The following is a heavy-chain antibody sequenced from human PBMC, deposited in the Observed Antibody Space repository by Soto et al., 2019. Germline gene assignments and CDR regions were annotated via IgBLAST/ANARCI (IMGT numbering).Heavy chain of an antibody. CDR3: AKDNGDGSGSHHIDY. CDR2: ISYDGSNK. V-gene: IGHV3-30*18. D-gene: IGHD3-10*01. CDR1: GLTFSSYG. Sequence: GGSLRLSCAVSGLTFSSYGMHWVRQAPGKGLEWVVVISYDGSNKYYADSVKGRFTTPRDNSKNTLYLQMNSLRAEGTAVYYCAKDNGDGSGSHHIDYWGQGTLVTVSS. J-gene: IGHJ4*02.